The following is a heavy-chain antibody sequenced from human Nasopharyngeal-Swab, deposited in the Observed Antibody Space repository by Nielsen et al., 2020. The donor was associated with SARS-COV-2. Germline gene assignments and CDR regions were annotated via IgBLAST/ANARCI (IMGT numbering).Heavy chain of an antibody. CDR1: RFSLDTGGMG. Sequence: SGPTLVTPTQTLTLTCSFSRFSLDTGGMGVGWIRQPPGKALEWLGLIYWDDDKRYSPSLKNRLNITKDTSRSQVVLTLTNLDPMDTATYFCARRECRTSRCLHFDYWGQGTLVIVSS. CDR2: IYWDDDK. CDR3: ARRECRTSRCLHFDY. V-gene: IGHV2-5*02. D-gene: IGHD3-3*01. J-gene: IGHJ4*02.